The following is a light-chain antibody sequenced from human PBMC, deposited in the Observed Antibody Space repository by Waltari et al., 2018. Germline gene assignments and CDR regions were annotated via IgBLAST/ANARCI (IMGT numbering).Light chain of an antibody. CDR2: EAS. CDR1: QSVDKN. Sequence: DIFLTQSPVTLSLSPGERATLSCRASQSVDKNLAWYRQKPGRAPSLRVYEASKRATGIPARFSGSGSGTDFTLTISSLEPDDFAVYYCQQREYWPITFGQGTRLDIK. V-gene: IGKV3-11*01. J-gene: IGKJ5*01. CDR3: QQREYWPIT.